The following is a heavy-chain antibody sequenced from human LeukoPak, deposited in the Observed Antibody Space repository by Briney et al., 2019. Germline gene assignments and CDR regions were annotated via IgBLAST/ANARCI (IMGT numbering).Heavy chain of an antibody. CDR2: IKQDGSEK. CDR1: GFTVSSNY. V-gene: IGHV3-7*01. J-gene: IGHJ3*02. Sequence: GGSLRFSCAASGFTVSSNYMSWVRQAPGKGLEWVANIKQDGSEKYYVDSVKGRFTISRDNAKNSLYLQMNSLRAEDTAVYYCARPGYAFDIWGQGTMVTVSS. CDR3: ARPGYAFDI.